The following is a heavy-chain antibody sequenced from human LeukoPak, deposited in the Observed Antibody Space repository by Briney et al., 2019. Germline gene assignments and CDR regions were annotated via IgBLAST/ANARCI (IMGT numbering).Heavy chain of an antibody. CDR2: IYYTGNT. Sequence: PSETLSLTCTVSGGSISNYYWNWIRQPPGKGLEWIGYIYYTGNTNYNPSLKSRVTISVDTSKNQFSLKLSSVTAADTAVYYCAGDYYYYMDVWGKGTTVTISS. CDR3: AGDYYYYMDV. V-gene: IGHV4-59*01. CDR1: GGSISNYY. J-gene: IGHJ6*03.